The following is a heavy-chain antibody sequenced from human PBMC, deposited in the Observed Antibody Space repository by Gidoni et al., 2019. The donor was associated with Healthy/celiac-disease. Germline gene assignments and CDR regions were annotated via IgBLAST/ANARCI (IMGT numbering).Heavy chain of an antibody. CDR3: ARGGQWSGYFDY. J-gene: IGHJ4*02. CDR2: ISYDGSNK. CDR1: GFTFSSYA. V-gene: IGHV3-30-3*01. D-gene: IGHD3-10*01. Sequence: QVQLVESGGGVVQPGRSLRLSCAAPGFTFSSYAMHWVRQAPGKGLEWVAVISYDGSNKYYADSVKGRFTISRDNSKNTLYLQMNSLRAEDTAVYYCARGGQWSGYFDYWGQGTLVTVSS.